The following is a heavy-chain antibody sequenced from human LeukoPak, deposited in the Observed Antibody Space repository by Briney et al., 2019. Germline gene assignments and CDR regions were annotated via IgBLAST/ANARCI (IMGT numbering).Heavy chain of an antibody. Sequence: GGSLRLSCAASGFTFSTFSNYGMSWVRQAPGKGLEWVSAISDSGGKTYYADSMKGRFTISGDNSKNTLYLQMNSLRAEDTAVYYCAKHGSGRYFDYWGQGTLVTVSS. CDR3: AKHGSGRYFDY. V-gene: IGHV3-23*01. CDR1: GFTFSTFSNYG. D-gene: IGHD6-19*01. J-gene: IGHJ4*02. CDR2: ISDSGGKT.